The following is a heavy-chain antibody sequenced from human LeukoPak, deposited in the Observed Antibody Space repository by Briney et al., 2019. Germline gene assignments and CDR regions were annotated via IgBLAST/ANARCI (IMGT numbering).Heavy chain of an antibody. J-gene: IGHJ6*02. CDR1: GYTFTSYG. CDR3: ARLPGSTYYYYGMDV. V-gene: IGHV1-18*01. Sequence: ASVKVSCKASGYTFTSYGISWVRQAPGQGLEWIGWISAYNGNTNYAQKLQGRVTMTTDTSTSTAYMELRSLRSDDTAVYYCARLPGSTYYYYGMDVWGQGTTVTVSS. CDR2: ISAYNGNT.